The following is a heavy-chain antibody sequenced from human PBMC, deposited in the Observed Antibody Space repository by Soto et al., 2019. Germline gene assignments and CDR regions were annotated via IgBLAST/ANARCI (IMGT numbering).Heavy chain of an antibody. CDR2: IYYSGST. CDR3: ARAGSGGSLLRDYGMDV. CDR1: GGSISSYY. Sequence: TLSLTCTVSGGSISSYYWSWIRQPPGKGLEWIGYIYYSGSTNYNPSLKSRVTISVDTSKNQFSLKLSSVTAADTAVYYCARAGSGGSLLRDYGMDVWGQGTTVTVSS. J-gene: IGHJ6*02. D-gene: IGHD2-15*01. V-gene: IGHV4-59*01.